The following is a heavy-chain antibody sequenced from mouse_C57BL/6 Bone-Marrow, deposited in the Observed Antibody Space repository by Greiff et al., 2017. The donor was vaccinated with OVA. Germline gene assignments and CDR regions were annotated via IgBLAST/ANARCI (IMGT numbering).Heavy chain of an antibody. CDR1: GFNIKDDY. D-gene: IGHD1-1*01. Sequence: EVQLQESGAELVRPGASVKLSCTASGFNIKDDYMHWVKQRPEQGLEWIGWIDPENGDTEYASQFQGKATLTADTSSNTAYLQLSSLTSEDTAVYCCTTDGSSYRWWYFDVWGTGTTVTVSS. J-gene: IGHJ1*03. V-gene: IGHV14-4*01. CDR3: TTDGSSYRWWYFDV. CDR2: IDPENGDT.